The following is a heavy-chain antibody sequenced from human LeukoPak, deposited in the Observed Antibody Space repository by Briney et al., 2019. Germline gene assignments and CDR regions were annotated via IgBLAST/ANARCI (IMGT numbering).Heavy chain of an antibody. CDR3: ARDQGFWGLYXYGMDV. V-gene: IGHV4-61*01. J-gene: IGHJ6*02. CDR1: GGSVSSGSYY. D-gene: IGHD7-27*01. CDR2: IYYSGST. Sequence: SETLSLTCTVSGGSVSSGSYYWSWIRQPPGKGLEWIGYIYYSGSTNYNPSLKSRVTISADTSKNQFSLRLSSVTAADTAVYYCARDQGFWGLYXYGMDVWGQGTTVTXSS.